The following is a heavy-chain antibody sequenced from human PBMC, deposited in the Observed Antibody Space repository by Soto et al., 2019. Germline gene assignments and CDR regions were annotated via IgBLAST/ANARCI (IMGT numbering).Heavy chain of an antibody. Sequence: EMQLLESGGGLVEPGGSLRLSCAASGFIFTNYVMNWVRQAPGKGLEWVSGIGCRGVTTLDADAVKGRITVSIDNSKFTLYLHINSLGAEDTAVYFCAKGASCTSSSWHIAPFDVWGQGTLVTVSS. CDR3: AKGASCTSSSWHIAPFDV. CDR2: IGCRGVTT. D-gene: IGHD6-13*01. CDR1: GFIFTNYV. J-gene: IGHJ4*02. V-gene: IGHV3-23*01.